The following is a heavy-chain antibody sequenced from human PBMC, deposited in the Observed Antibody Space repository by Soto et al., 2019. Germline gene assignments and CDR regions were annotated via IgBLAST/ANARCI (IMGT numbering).Heavy chain of an antibody. D-gene: IGHD2-21*01. Sequence: EVQLLESGGGLVQPGGSLRLSCAASGFTFSDYAMRWVRQAPGKGLEWVSAIGGPGTDTYYADSVKGRFTISRDNSRNTMYLQMNNLRVEDTAVYYCAKDGIPRNGRSDGFDVWGQGTMVTVSS. CDR1: GFTFSDYA. CDR3: AKDGIPRNGRSDGFDV. J-gene: IGHJ3*01. CDR2: IGGPGTDT. V-gene: IGHV3-23*01.